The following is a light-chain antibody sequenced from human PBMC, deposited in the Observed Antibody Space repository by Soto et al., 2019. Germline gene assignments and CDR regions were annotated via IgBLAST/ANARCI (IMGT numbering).Light chain of an antibody. V-gene: IGLV2-11*01. CDR1: SSDVGGYNY. CDR2: DVS. CDR3: CSYAGSYTSSHV. Sequence: QSALTQPRSVSGSLGQSVTISCTGTSSDVGGYNYVSWYQHHPGKAPKLVICDVSGRPSGVPDRFSGSKSGNTASLTISGLQAEDEADYYCCSYAGSYTSSHVFGTGTKVTVL. J-gene: IGLJ1*01.